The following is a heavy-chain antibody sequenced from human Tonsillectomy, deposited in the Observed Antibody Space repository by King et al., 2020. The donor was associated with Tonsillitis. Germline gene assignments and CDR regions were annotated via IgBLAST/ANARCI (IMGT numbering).Heavy chain of an antibody. D-gene: IGHD1-26*01. V-gene: IGHV1-45*02. Sequence: QLVQSGAEVKKTGSSVKLSCKASGYTFTYRYLHWVRQAPGQAPEWMGWIIVFNGDTNYAQKYQGRVTITRDTDLTTVYMELSSLRSEDTAVYYCAKWTDSDDGFDIWGQGTMVTVTS. CDR2: IIVFNGDT. CDR1: GYTFTYRY. J-gene: IGHJ3*02. CDR3: AKWTDSDDGFDI.